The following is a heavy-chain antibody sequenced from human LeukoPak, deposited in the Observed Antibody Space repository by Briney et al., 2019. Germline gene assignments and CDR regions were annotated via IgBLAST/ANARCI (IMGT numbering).Heavy chain of an antibody. CDR1: GDSLSSNSAA. Sequence: SQTLSLTCAISGDSLSSNSAAWNWIRQSPSRGLEWLGRTYYRSKWYNDYAVSVESRVTISPDTSKNQFSLHLNSVTPEDTAVYYCVRDPAVTGIYYYFYGLDVWGQGTTVTVSS. D-gene: IGHD6-19*01. CDR3: VRDPAVTGIYYYFYGLDV. V-gene: IGHV6-1*01. CDR2: TYYRSKWYN. J-gene: IGHJ6*02.